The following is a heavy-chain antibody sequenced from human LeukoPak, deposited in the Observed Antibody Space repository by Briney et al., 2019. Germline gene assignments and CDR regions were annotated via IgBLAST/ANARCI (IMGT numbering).Heavy chain of an antibody. Sequence: GGSLRPSCAASGFTFSSYAMHWVRQAPGKGLEWVAVISYDGSNKYYADSVKGRFTISRDNPKNTLYLQMNSLRAEDTAVYYCAREIAYYYDSSQRLATDYWGQGTLVTVSS. CDR3: AREIAYYYDSSQRLATDY. D-gene: IGHD3-22*01. CDR1: GFTFSSYA. CDR2: ISYDGSNK. J-gene: IGHJ4*02. V-gene: IGHV3-30*04.